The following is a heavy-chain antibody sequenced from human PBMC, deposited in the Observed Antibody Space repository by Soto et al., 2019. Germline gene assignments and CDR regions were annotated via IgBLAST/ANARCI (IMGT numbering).Heavy chain of an antibody. CDR1: GGSISSSSYF. CDR3: ARHAGYSSGRRWFDL. V-gene: IGHV4-39*01. D-gene: IGHD3-22*01. J-gene: IGHJ5*02. Sequence: SETLSLTCTVSGGSISSSSYFWGWIRQPPGKGLEWIGSIYHSGSTSDNPSLRGRVTISVDTSKNQFSLKLSSVTAADTAVYFCARHAGYSSGRRWFDLWGQGTLVTVSS. CDR2: IYHSGST.